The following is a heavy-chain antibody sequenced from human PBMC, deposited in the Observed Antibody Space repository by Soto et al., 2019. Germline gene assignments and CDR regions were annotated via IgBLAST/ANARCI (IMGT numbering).Heavy chain of an antibody. V-gene: IGHV3-9*01. Sequence: GGSLRLSCVASGFTFDDYAMHWVRQAPGKGLEWVSGISWNSGSIGYADSVKGRFTISRDNAKNSLYLQMNSRRAEDTALYYCAKDTGRDIVVVPAADWGQGTLVTVSS. CDR2: ISWNSGSI. CDR1: GFTFDDYA. D-gene: IGHD2-2*01. CDR3: AKDTGRDIVVVPAAD. J-gene: IGHJ4*02.